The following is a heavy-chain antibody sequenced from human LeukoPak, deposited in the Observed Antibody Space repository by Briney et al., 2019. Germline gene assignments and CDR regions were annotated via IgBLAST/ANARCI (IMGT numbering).Heavy chain of an antibody. Sequence: PGGSLRLSCAASGFTFSSYSMNWVRQAPGKGLEWVSAISASDGSTYYADSVKGRFTISRDNSKNTLYLQMNNLRDEDTAVYYCAKDVISVAATPRYFDYWGQGTLVTVSS. D-gene: IGHD6-19*01. CDR3: AKDVISVAATPRYFDY. V-gene: IGHV3-23*01. J-gene: IGHJ4*02. CDR1: GFTFSSYS. CDR2: ISASDGST.